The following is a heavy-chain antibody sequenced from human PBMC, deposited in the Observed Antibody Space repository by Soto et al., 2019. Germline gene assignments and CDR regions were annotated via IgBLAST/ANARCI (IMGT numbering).Heavy chain of an antibody. CDR2: ISSSSSTI. J-gene: IGHJ6*02. V-gene: IGHV3-48*04. CDR3: ARGRSDSSSWYYYYYGMDV. Sequence: GGSLRLSCAASGFTFSSYSMNWVRQAPGKGLEWVSYISSSSSTIYYADSVKGRFTISRDNAKNSLYLQMNSLRAEDTAVYYCARGRSDSSSWYYYYYGMDVWGQGTTVTVSS. CDR1: GFTFSSYS. D-gene: IGHD6-13*01.